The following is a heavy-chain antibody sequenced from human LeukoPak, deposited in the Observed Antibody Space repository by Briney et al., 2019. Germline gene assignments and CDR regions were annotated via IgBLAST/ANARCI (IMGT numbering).Heavy chain of an antibody. V-gene: IGHV1-2*02. D-gene: IGHD3-10*01. CDR1: GYTFTGYY. Sequence: ASVKVSCKASGYTFTGYYMHWVRQAPGQGLEWMGWINPNSGGTNYAQKFQGRVTMTRDTSISTAYMELSRLRSDDTAVYYCARDPNLLLWFGERRGFDPWGQGTLVTVSS. CDR2: INPNSGGT. J-gene: IGHJ5*02. CDR3: ARDPNLLLWFGERRGFDP.